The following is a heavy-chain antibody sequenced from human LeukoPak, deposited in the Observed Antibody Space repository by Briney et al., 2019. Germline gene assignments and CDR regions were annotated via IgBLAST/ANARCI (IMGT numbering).Heavy chain of an antibody. J-gene: IGHJ5*02. D-gene: IGHD2-15*01. CDR3: ARHGSDITLRFDP. CDR1: GGSFSGYY. Sequence: SETLSLTCAVYGGSFSGYYWSWIRQPPGKGLEWIGSIYYSGSTYYNPSLKSRVTISVDTSKNQFSLKLSSVTAADTAVYYCARHGSDITLRFDPWGQGTLVTVSS. V-gene: IGHV4-34*01. CDR2: IYYSGST.